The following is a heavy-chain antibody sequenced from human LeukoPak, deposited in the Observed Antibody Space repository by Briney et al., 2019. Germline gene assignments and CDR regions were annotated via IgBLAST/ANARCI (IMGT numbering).Heavy chain of an antibody. J-gene: IGHJ4*02. CDR2: IYSGGST. D-gene: IGHD6-13*01. CDR1: GFTFSSYA. V-gene: IGHV3-66*01. CDR3: ARDVLAAAGNSDY. Sequence: GGSLRLSCAASGFTFSSYAMSWVRQAPGKGLEWVSVIYSGGSTYYADSVKGRFTISRDNSKNTLYLQMNSLRAEDTAVYYCARDVLAAAGNSDYWGQGTLVTVSS.